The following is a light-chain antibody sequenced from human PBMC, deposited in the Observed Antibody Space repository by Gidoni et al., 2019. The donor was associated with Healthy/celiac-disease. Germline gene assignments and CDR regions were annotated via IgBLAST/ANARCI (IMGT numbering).Light chain of an antibody. J-gene: IGKJ3*01. CDR1: QSVSSSY. CDR2: GSS. V-gene: IGKV3-20*01. Sequence: VLTPSPGTLSLSPGDRATLSCRASQSVSSSYIAWYQQKPGQAPLLLIDGSSSRATGTPDRFSGSGSGTDSTTTISRLEPEDFAVYYCQQYGSSPKFGPGTKVDIK. CDR3: QQYGSSPK.